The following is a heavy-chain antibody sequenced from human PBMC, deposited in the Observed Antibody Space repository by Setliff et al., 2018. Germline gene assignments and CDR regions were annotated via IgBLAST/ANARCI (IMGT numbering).Heavy chain of an antibody. V-gene: IGHV1-18*01. CDR2: ISAYNGHT. CDR1: DYTFTDYG. CDR3: ARASGGNSVEDGFDI. J-gene: IGHJ3*02. Sequence: GASVKVSCKASDYTFTDYGIYWVRQAPGQGLEWMGWISAYNGHTNYAEKFHARVTMTTDTATSTAYMELRSLKSDDTAVYYCARASGGNSVEDGFDIWGQGTMVTVSS. D-gene: IGHD1-26*01.